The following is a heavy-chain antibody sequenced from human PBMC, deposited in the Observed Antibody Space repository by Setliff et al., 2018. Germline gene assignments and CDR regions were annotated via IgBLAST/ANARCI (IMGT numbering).Heavy chain of an antibody. V-gene: IGHV4-61*09. J-gene: IGHJ4*02. D-gene: IGHD1-26*01. CDR3: ARSPSSGAYWNPRPFYSDY. CDR2: ISPSGST. Sequence: PSETTVLTCSVSGASITSGGFYWTWIRQPAGKGLEWIGHISPSGSTTYNPSVKSRVTISLDTSKNHFSLKLDSVTAADTALYYCARSPSSGAYWNPRPFYSDYWARGTLVTVSS. CDR1: GASITSGGFY.